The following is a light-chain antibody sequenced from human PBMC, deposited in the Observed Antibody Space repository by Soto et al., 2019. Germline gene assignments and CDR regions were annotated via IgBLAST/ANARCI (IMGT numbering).Light chain of an antibody. CDR3: SSYAGNNIVI. J-gene: IGLJ2*01. CDR2: EVT. CDR1: NSDVGGYDL. Sequence: QSALTQPPSASGSPGQSVTISCTGTNSDVGGYDLVSWYQQHPGKAPKLMIYEVTKRPSGVPDHFSGSKSGNTATLTVSGLQAEDEADYYCSSYAGNNIVIFGGGTQLTVL. V-gene: IGLV2-8*01.